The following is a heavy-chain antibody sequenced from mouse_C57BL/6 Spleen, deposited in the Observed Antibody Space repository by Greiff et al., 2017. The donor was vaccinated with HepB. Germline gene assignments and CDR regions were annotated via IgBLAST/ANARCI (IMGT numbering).Heavy chain of an antibody. V-gene: IGHV1-64*01. CDR2: IHPNSGST. Sequence: QVQLKQPGAELVKPGASVKLSCKASGYTFTSYWMHWVKQRPGQGLQWIGMIHPNSGSTNYNEKFKSKATLTVDKSSSTAYMQLSLLTSEDSAVYYCARSRNSYYFDYWGQGTTLTVSS. J-gene: IGHJ2*01. CDR1: GYTFTSYW. CDR3: ARSRNSYYFDY. D-gene: IGHD2-1*01.